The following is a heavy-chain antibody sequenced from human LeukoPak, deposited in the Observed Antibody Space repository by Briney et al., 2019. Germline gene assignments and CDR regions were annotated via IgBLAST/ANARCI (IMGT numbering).Heavy chain of an antibody. CDR2: IYVSGST. CDR1: GYSISSAYY. D-gene: IGHD3-3*01. Sequence: SETLSLTCTVSGYSISSAYYWGWIRLPPGKGLEWIGRIYVSGSTTYNPSLNSRVTMSLDTSKNQFSLQLRSVTAADTAVYYCARGLNDSWTGENYWGQGTLVTVSS. J-gene: IGHJ4*02. CDR3: ARGLNDSWTGENY. V-gene: IGHV4-38-2*02.